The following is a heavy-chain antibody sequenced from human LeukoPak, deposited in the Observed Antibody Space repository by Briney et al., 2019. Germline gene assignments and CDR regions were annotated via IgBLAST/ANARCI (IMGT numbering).Heavy chain of an antibody. Sequence: SETLSLTCTVSGGSISSYYWSWIRQPPGKGLEGIGYIYYSGSTNYNPSLKSRVTISVDTSKNQFSLKLSSVTAADTAVYYCARQVGLRLQYGFDPWGQGTLVTVSS. V-gene: IGHV4-59*08. CDR1: GGSISSYY. J-gene: IGHJ5*02. CDR3: ARQVGLRLQYGFDP. D-gene: IGHD5-24*01. CDR2: IYYSGST.